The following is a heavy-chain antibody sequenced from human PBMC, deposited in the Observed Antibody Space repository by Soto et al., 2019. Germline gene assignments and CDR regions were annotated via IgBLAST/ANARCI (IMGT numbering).Heavy chain of an antibody. Sequence: SETLSLTCTVSGGSVSSTYWWSWVRQPPGKGPEWIGEINHRGSANYNPSLKSRVTISVDISKSQFSLRLTSVTAADTAVYYCARYNAASGTYYFDFWGQGALVTVSS. CDR2: INHRGSA. D-gene: IGHD6-13*01. CDR1: GGSVSSTYW. J-gene: IGHJ4*02. V-gene: IGHV4-4*02. CDR3: ARYNAASGTYYFDF.